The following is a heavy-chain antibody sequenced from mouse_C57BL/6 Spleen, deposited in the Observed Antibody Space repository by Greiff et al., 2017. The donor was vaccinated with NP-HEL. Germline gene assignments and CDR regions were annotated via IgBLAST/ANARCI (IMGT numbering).Heavy chain of an antibody. CDR3: ASQGFYYKDAMDY. Sequence: EVQGVESGGGLVKPGGSLKLSCAASGFTFSSYTMSWVRQTPEKRLEWVATISGGGGNTYYPDSVKGRFTISRDNAKNTLYLQMSSLRSEDTALYYCASQGFYYKDAMDYWGQGTSVTVSS. CDR1: GFTFSSYT. CDR2: ISGGGGNT. V-gene: IGHV5-9*01. J-gene: IGHJ4*01. D-gene: IGHD2-1*01.